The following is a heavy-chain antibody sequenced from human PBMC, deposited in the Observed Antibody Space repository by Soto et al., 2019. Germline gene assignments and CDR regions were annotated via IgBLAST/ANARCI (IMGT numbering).Heavy chain of an antibody. V-gene: IGHV3-30-3*01. CDR2: ISYDGRET. D-gene: IGHD2-21*02. CDR1: GFTFSAYA. Sequence: PWGSLRLSCAASGFTFSAYAFHWVRHAPGKGLEWLSVISYDGRETHYADSVEGRFIISRDSSKKTAYLQMNSLRGDDTAVYFCATDPVAVTGSFIDSWGQGTLVTVFS. CDR3: ATDPVAVTGSFIDS. J-gene: IGHJ4*02.